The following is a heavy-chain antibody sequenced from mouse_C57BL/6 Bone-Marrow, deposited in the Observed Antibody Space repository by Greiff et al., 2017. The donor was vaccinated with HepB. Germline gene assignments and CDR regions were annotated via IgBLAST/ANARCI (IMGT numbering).Heavy chain of an antibody. D-gene: IGHD1-1*01. V-gene: IGHV1-64*01. J-gene: IGHJ1*03. CDR3: ARRITTVVAHWYFDV. Sequence: QVQLQQPGAELVKPGASVKLSCKASGYTFTSYWMHWVKQRPGQGLEWIGMIHPNSGSTNYNEKFKSKATLTVDKSSSTAYMQLSSLTSEDSAVYYCARRITTVVAHWYFDVWGTGTTVTVSS. CDR1: GYTFTSYW. CDR2: IHPNSGST.